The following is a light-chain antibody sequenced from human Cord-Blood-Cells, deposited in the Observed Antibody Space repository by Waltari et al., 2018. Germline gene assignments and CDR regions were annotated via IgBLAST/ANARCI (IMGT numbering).Light chain of an antibody. CDR3: SSYTSSSTLV. CDR2: EVS. Sequence: QSALTQPASVSGSPGQSITISCTGTSRDVGGYNYVSWYQQHPGKAPKLIIYEVSNRPAGFSKRFSGSKSGNTASLTISGLQAEDEADYYCSSYTSSSTLVFGGGTKLTVL. J-gene: IGLJ3*02. CDR1: SRDVGGYNY. V-gene: IGLV2-14*01.